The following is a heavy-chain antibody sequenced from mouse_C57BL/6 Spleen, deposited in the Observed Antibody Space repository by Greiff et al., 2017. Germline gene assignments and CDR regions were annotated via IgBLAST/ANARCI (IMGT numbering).Heavy chain of an antibody. CDR1: GYTFTSYW. D-gene: IGHD2-1*01. J-gene: IGHJ2*01. CDR2: IYPGSGST. CDR3: AREGISCGNPYYFDY. Sequence: VQLQQPGAELVKPGASVKMSCKASGYTFTSYWITWVKQRPGQGLEWIGDIYPGSGSTHYNEKFKSKATLTVDTSSSTAYMQLSSLTSEDSAVYYCAREGISCGNPYYFDYWGQGTTLTVSS. V-gene: IGHV1-55*01.